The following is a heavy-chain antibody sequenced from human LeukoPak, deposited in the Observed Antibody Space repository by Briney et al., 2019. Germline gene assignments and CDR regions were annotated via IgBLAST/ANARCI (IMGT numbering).Heavy chain of an antibody. Sequence: PSETLSLTCTVSGGSISSYFWSWIQQPPGKGLEWIGYIYYTGSTKYNPSLKSRVTISVDTSKNQFSLRLSSVTAADTAVYYCARGRTFDNWGQGTLVTVSS. CDR2: IYYTGST. J-gene: IGHJ4*02. CDR3: ARGRTFDN. CDR1: GGSISSYF. V-gene: IGHV4-59*01.